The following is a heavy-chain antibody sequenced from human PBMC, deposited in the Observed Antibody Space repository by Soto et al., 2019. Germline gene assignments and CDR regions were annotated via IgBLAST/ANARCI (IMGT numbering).Heavy chain of an antibody. J-gene: IGHJ6*02. D-gene: IGHD5-12*01. CDR2: IYYSGST. Sequence: SETLSLTCTVSGGSISSGGYYWSWIRQHPGKGLEWIGYIYYSGSTYYNPSLKSRVTISVDTSKNQFSLKLSSVTAADTAVYYCARDRVEEWLRFSGVHYYYGMDVWGQGTTVTVSS. V-gene: IGHV4-31*03. CDR1: GGSISSGGYY. CDR3: ARDRVEEWLRFSGVHYYYGMDV.